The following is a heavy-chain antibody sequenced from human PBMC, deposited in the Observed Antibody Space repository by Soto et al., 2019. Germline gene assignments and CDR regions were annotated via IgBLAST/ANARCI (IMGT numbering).Heavy chain of an antibody. V-gene: IGHV1-69*13. CDR1: GGTFSSYA. D-gene: IGHD2-2*01. Sequence: SVKVSCKASGGTFSSYAISWVRQAPGQGLEWMGGIIPIFGTANYAQKFQGRVTITADESTSTAYMELSSLRSEDTAVYYCARGLIVVVPAAEYNWFDTWGQGTLVTVSS. CDR3: ARGLIVVVPAAEYNWFDT. CDR2: IIPIFGTA. J-gene: IGHJ5*02.